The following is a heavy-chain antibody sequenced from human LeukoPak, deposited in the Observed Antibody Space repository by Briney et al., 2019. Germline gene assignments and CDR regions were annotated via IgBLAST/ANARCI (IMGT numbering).Heavy chain of an antibody. J-gene: IGHJ4*02. V-gene: IGHV3-30*02. CDR1: GFTFSSYG. CDR3: AKPLNSDFWSGYSPFDY. Sequence: GGSLRLSCAASGFTFSSYGMHWVRQAPGKGLEWVAFIRYDGSNKYYADSVKGRFTISRDNSKNTLYLQMNSLRAEDTAVYYCAKPLNSDFWSGYSPFDYWGQGTLVTVSS. CDR2: IRYDGSNK. D-gene: IGHD3-3*01.